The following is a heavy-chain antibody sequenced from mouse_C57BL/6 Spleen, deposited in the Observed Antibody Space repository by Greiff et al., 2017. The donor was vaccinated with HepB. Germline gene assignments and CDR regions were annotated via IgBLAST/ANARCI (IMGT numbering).Heavy chain of an antibody. V-gene: IGHV1-20*01. CDR1: GYSFTGYF. J-gene: IGHJ2*01. CDR2: INPYNGDT. D-gene: IGHD4-1*01. Sequence: VQLKQSGPELVKPGDSVKISCKASGYSFTGYFMNWVMQSHGKSLEWIGRINPYNGDTFYNQKFKGKATLTVDKSSSTAHMELRSLTSEDSAVYYCARDGYNWDVYYFDYWGQGTTLTVSS. CDR3: ARDGYNWDVYYFDY.